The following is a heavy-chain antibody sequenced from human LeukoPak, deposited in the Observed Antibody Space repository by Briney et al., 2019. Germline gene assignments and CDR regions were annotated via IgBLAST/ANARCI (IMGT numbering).Heavy chain of an antibody. Sequence: GASVKVSCKASGYTFTGYYMHWVRQAPGQGVEWMGWINPKSGGTNYARKFQGRVTLTRDTSISTAYMELRRLRSHDTAVYYCARDPAGGGYYYYMDVWGKGTTVTVSS. D-gene: IGHD3-16*01. J-gene: IGHJ6*03. V-gene: IGHV1-2*02. CDR3: ARDPAGGGYYYYMDV. CDR2: INPKSGGT. CDR1: GYTFTGYY.